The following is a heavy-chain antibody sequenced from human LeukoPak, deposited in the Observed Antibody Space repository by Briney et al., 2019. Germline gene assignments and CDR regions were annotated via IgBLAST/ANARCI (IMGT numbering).Heavy chain of an antibody. D-gene: IGHD5-24*01. CDR2: IYYSGST. J-gene: IGHJ2*01. V-gene: IGHV4-59*08. Sequence: SETLSLTCTVSGGSISSYYWSRIRQPPGKGLEWIGYIYYSGSTNYNPSLKSRVTISVDTSKNQFSLKLSSVTAADTAVYYCARGTDGRRYFDLWGRGTLLTVSS. CDR1: GGSISSYY. CDR3: ARGTDGRRYFDL.